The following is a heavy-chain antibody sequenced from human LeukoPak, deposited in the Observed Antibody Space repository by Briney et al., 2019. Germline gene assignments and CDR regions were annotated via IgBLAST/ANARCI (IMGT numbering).Heavy chain of an antibody. D-gene: IGHD6-13*01. CDR1: GFTFSRYA. V-gene: IGHV3-64D*09. Sequence: GGPLRLSCSASGFTFSRYAMHWVPQARGKALEYVSAISSKGGSTSYAHSVKGRFTISRDNSKNTLYLQMSSLRAEDTAVYYCVKGVDIAAAGTGYDYYGMDVWGQGTTVTVSS. J-gene: IGHJ6*02. CDR3: VKGVDIAAAGTGYDYYGMDV. CDR2: ISSKGGST.